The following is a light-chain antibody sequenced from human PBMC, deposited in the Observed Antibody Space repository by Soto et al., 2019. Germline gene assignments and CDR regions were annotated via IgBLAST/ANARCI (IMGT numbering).Light chain of an antibody. J-gene: IGKJ1*01. Sequence: DIQMTQSPSTLSASVGDRVTITCRASQTISSWLAWYQQKPGKAPKILIYDASSLESGVPSRFSDSGSGTEFTLTISSLQPDDFATYYCQQYNSYWTFGQGTKVEIK. CDR1: QTISSW. V-gene: IGKV1-5*01. CDR3: QQYNSYWT. CDR2: DAS.